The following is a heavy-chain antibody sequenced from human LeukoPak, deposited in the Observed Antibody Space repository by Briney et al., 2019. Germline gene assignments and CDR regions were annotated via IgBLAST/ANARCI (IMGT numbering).Heavy chain of an antibody. CDR3: AKEANLTYYYDSRGFCD. CDR1: GFTFDDYA. D-gene: IGHD3-22*01. J-gene: IGHJ4*02. CDR2: ISWNSGSI. V-gene: IGHV3-9*01. Sequence: GGSLRLSCAASGFTFDDYAMHWVRQAPGNGLEWVSGISWNSGSIGYADSVKGRFTISRDNAKNSLYLQMNSLRAEDTALYYCAKEANLTYYYDSRGFCDWGQGTLVTVSS.